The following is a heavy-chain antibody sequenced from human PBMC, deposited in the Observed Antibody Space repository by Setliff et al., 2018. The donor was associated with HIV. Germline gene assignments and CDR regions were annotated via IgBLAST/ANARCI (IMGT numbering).Heavy chain of an antibody. CDR3: ARGRNYDSSGYGDYYYMDV. V-gene: IGHV1-69*13. CDR1: GYTFLNYG. D-gene: IGHD3-22*01. J-gene: IGHJ6*03. Sequence: SVKVSCKASGYTFLNYGISWVRQTPGQGLEWMGGIIPIFGTTHYAQKFQGRVTVTADESTSTAYMQLSSLRSDDTAVYYCARGRNYDSSGYGDYYYMDVWGKGTTVTVSS. CDR2: IIPIFGTT.